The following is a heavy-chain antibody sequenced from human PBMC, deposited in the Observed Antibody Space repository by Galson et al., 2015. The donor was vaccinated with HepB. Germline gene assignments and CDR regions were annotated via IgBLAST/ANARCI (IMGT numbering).Heavy chain of an antibody. CDR3: ARDQGCGGDCYRNWFDP. Sequence: SVKVSCKASGYTFTSYGISWVRQAPGQGLEWMGWISAYNGNTNYAQKLQGRVTMTTDTSTSTAYMELRSLRSDDTAVYYCARDQGCGGDCYRNWFDPWGQGTLVTVSS. CDR2: ISAYNGNT. D-gene: IGHD2-21*02. V-gene: IGHV1-18*01. J-gene: IGHJ5*02. CDR1: GYTFTSYG.